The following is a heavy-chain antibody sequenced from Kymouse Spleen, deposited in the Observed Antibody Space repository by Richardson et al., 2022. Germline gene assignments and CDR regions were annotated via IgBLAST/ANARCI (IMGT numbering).Heavy chain of an antibody. Sequence: QVQLQQWGAGLLKPSETLSLTCAVYGGSFSGYYWSWIRQPPGKGLEWIGEINHSGSTNYNPSLKSRVTISVDTSKNQFSLKLSSVTAADTAVYYCARGTSYGGNSYYYYGMDVWGQGTTVTVSS. J-gene: IGHJ6*02. CDR1: GGSFSGYY. CDR3: ARGTSYGGNSYYYYGMDV. D-gene: IGHD4-23*01. V-gene: IGHV4-34*01. CDR2: INHSGST.